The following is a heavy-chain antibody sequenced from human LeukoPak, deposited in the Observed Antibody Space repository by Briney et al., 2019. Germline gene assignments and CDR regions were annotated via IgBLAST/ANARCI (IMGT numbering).Heavy chain of an antibody. J-gene: IGHJ6*03. V-gene: IGHV5-51*01. CDR3: ARLTTVSTTTPYYMDV. CDR1: GYSFASYW. D-gene: IGHD4-11*01. Sequence: GESLKISCKGSGYSFASYWIGWVRQMPGKGLEWMGIIYPGDSDTSYSPSFQGQVTISADKSISTAYLQWSSLKASDTATHYCARLTTVSTTTPYYMDVWGKGTTVTVSS. CDR2: IYPGDSDT.